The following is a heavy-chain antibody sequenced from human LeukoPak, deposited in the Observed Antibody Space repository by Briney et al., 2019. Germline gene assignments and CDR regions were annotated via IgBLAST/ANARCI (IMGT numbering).Heavy chain of an antibody. D-gene: IGHD3-22*01. Sequence: PSETLSLTCTVSGGSISSYYWSWIRQPPGKGLEWIGYIYYSGSTNYNPSLKSRVTISVDTSKNQFSLKLSSVTAADTAAYYCARVSHYYDSSGYYNYYYYYYMDVWGKGTTVTVSS. J-gene: IGHJ6*03. CDR3: ARVSHYYDSSGYYNYYYYYYMDV. CDR1: GGSISSYY. V-gene: IGHV4-59*01. CDR2: IYYSGST.